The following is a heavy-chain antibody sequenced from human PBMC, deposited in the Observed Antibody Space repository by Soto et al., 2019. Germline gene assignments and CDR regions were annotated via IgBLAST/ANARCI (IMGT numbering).Heavy chain of an antibody. V-gene: IGHV3-23*01. J-gene: IGHJ4*02. CDR2: ISGGGGGT. D-gene: IGHD3-16*01. Sequence: GGSLRLSCAASGFRFSNYAMNWVRQAPGKGLEWVSGISGGGGGTYYADSVKGRFIISRDNSKNTVYLQMNSLRAEDTAFYYFAKDSIWDRETFIFNSGGQGSRATAPQ. CDR1: GFRFSNYA. CDR3: AKDSIWDRETFIFNS.